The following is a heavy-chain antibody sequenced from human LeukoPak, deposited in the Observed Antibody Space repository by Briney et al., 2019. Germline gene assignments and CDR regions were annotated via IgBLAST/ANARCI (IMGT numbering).Heavy chain of an antibody. J-gene: IGHJ5*02. D-gene: IGHD6-13*01. Sequence: SQTLSLTCTVSGGSISSGSYYWSWIRQPAGKGLEWIGRIYTSGSTNYNPSLKSRVTISVDTSKNQFSLKLSSVTAADTAVYYCARGSSWFVNWFDPWGQGTLVTVSS. CDR3: ARGSSWFVNWFDP. CDR1: GGSISSGSYY. V-gene: IGHV4-61*02. CDR2: IYTSGST.